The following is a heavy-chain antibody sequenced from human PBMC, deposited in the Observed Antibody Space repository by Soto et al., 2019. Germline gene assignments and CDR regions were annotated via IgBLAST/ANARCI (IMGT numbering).Heavy chain of an antibody. CDR2: ISGSGGST. Sequence: PGGSLRLSCAASGFTFSSYAMSWVRQAPGKGLEWVSAISGSGGSTYYADSGKGRFTISRYNSKNTLYLQMNSLRSEDTAVYYCATVSTQPPGPLTGYSLYHDDYSMDDGVHGTMAAVFS. CDR3: ATVSTQPPGPLTGYSLYHDDYSMDD. CDR1: GFTFSSYA. V-gene: IGHV3-23*01. J-gene: IGHJ6*02. D-gene: IGHD3-9*01.